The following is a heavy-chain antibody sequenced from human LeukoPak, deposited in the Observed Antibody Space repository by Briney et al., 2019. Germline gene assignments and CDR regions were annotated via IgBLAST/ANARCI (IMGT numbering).Heavy chain of an antibody. CDR2: ISGSGGST. D-gene: IGHD2-2*01. Sequence: GGSLRLSCAASGFTFSSYAMSWVRQDPGKGLEWVSAISGSGGSTYYADSVKGRFTISRDNSKNTLYLQMNSLRAEDTAVYYCAKDLGYCSSTSCHNPFDYWGQGTLVTVSS. J-gene: IGHJ4*02. V-gene: IGHV3-23*01. CDR3: AKDLGYCSSTSCHNPFDY. CDR1: GFTFSSYA.